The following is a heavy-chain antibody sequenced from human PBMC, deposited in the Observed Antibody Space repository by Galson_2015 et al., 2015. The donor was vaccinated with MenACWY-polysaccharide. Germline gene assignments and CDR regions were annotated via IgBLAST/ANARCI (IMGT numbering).Heavy chain of an antibody. J-gene: IGHJ4*02. CDR1: GFTFSIYV. CDR3: VKGGWADN. CDR2: ISSGSDTA. Sequence: SLRLSCAASGFTFSIYVMTWVRQAPGKGLEWVSAISSGSDTAYYTDSVKGRFTIPRDNSKDTVHLQMDSLRAEDTAVYYCVKGGWADNWGQGTLVTVSS. D-gene: IGHD1-26*01. V-gene: IGHV3-23*01.